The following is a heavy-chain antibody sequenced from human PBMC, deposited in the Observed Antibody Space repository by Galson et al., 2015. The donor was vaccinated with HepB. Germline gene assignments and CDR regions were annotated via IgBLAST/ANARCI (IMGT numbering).Heavy chain of an antibody. D-gene: IGHD2-2*01. CDR1: GFTFTRYA. CDR2: ITGSGRPT. V-gene: IGHV3-23*01. CDR3: AKYSQDIVVVPAAIYADY. J-gene: IGHJ4*02. Sequence: SLRLSCAASGFTFTRYALRWVRQTPGKGLEWVTAITGSGRPTHYADSVKGRFTISRDNSKNTLYLQMNSLRAEDTAIYFCAKYSQDIVVVPAAIYADYWGQGTLVTVSS.